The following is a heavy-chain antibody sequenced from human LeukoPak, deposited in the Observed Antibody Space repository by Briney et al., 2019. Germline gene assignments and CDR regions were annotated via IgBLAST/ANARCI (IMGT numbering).Heavy chain of an antibody. D-gene: IGHD4-17*01. Sequence: SETLSLTCAVHGGSFGGYYWSWIRQPPGKGLEWIGEINHSGSTNYNPSLKSRVTISVDTSKNQFSLKLSSVTAADTAVYYCARGPVTRYNWFDPWGQGTLVTVSS. J-gene: IGHJ5*02. V-gene: IGHV4-34*01. CDR1: GGSFGGYY. CDR3: ARGPVTRYNWFDP. CDR2: INHSGST.